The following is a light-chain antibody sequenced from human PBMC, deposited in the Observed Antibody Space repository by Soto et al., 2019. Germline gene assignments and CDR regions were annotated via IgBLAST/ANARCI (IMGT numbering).Light chain of an antibody. CDR2: SKSDSEN. CDR3: MIWHSGAYV. J-gene: IGLJ1*01. CDR1: SGINVGTYR. Sequence: QPVLTQPSSLSASPGASASLTCTLRSGINVGTYRIYWYQQKPGSPPQYLLRSKSDSENQQGSGVPSRFSGSTDASANAGILLISGLQSEDEADYYCMIWHSGAYVFGTGTKSPS. V-gene: IGLV5-45*03.